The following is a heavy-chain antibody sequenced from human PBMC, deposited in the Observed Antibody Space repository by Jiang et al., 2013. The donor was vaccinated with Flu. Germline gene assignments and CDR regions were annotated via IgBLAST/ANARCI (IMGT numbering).Heavy chain of an antibody. CDR1: GGSISSSNW. CDR2: LSYGGT. J-gene: IGHJ6*03. Sequence: SLTCAVSGGSISSSNWWSWVRHAPGKGWSGVRGNLSYGGTNYNPSLKSRVTISVDKSKNQFSLKLSSVTAADTAVYYCASWYYDFWSGFDYYYYMDVWGKGTTVTVSS. V-gene: IGHV4-4*02. CDR3: ASWYYDFWSGFDYYYYMDV. D-gene: IGHD3-3*01.